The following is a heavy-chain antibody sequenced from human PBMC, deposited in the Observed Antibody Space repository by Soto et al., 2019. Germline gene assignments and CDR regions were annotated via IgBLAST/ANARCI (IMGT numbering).Heavy chain of an antibody. J-gene: IGHJ4*02. V-gene: IGHV1-18*01. CDR3: ARRYGYDSSGYYYLKS. D-gene: IGHD3-22*01. CDR1: GYTFTSYG. Sequence: AIVKVSCKASGYTFTSYGISCVRQAPGQGLEWMGWISAYNGNTNYAQKLQGRVTMTTDTSTSTAYMELRSLRSDDTAVYYCARRYGYDSSGYYYLKSWGQGTLVTVS. CDR2: ISAYNGNT.